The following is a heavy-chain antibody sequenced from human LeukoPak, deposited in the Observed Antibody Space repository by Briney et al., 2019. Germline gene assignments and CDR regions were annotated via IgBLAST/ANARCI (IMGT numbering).Heavy chain of an antibody. CDR1: GYSISSGYY. D-gene: IGHD3-22*01. CDR3: ARGTTYYYDSSGYPLYNNLYYFDY. J-gene: IGHJ4*02. Sequence: SETLSLTCTVSGYSISSGYYWGWIRQPPGKGLEWIGSIYYSGSTYYNPSLKSRVTISVDTSKNQFSLKLSSVTAADTAVYYCARGTTYYYDSSGYPLYNNLYYFDYWGQGTLVTVSS. V-gene: IGHV4-38-2*02. CDR2: IYYSGST.